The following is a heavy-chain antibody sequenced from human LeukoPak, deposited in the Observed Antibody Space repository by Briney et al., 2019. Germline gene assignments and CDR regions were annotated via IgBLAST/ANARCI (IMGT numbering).Heavy chain of an antibody. CDR1: GFTFSSYE. CDR2: ISSSGNTV. J-gene: IGHJ4*02. V-gene: IGHV3-48*03. D-gene: IGHD3-10*01. CDR3: ARPHPGSWYGDFDT. Sequence: PGGSLRLSCAASGFTFSSYEMNWVRQAPGKGLEWVSYISSSGNTVYYADSVKGRFTISRDNAKRSVYLQMNSLRVEDTAVYYSARPHPGSWYGDFDTWGQGTLVTVSS.